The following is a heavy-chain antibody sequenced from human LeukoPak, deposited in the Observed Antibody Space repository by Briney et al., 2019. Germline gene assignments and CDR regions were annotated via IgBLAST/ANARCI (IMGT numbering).Heavy chain of an antibody. CDR1: GYTFTGYY. D-gene: IGHD5-24*01. CDR3: ARGRDGYNYDYYFDY. Sequence: ASAKVSCKASGYTFTGYYMHWVRQAPGQGLEWMGWINPNSGGTNYAQKFQGRVTMTRDTSISTAYMELSRLRSDDTAVYYCARGRDGYNYDYYFDYWGRGTLVTVSS. CDR2: INPNSGGT. V-gene: IGHV1-2*02. J-gene: IGHJ4*02.